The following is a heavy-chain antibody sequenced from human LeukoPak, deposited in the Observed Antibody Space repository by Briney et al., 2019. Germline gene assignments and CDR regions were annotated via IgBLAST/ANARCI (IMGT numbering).Heavy chain of an antibody. J-gene: IGHJ4*02. CDR2: ISSSSSYI. CDR1: GFTFSSYS. D-gene: IGHD6-13*01. V-gene: IGHV3-21*01. CDR3: AGDGSSSFSDY. Sequence: PGGSLRLSCAASGFTFSSYSMNWVRQAPGKGLEWASSISSSSSYIYYADSVKGRFTISRDNAKNSLYLQMNSLRAEDTAVYYCAGDGSSSFSDYWGQGTLVTVSS.